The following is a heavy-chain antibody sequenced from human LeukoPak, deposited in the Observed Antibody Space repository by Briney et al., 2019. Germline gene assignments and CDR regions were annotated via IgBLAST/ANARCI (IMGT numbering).Heavy chain of an antibody. Sequence: SVKVSFKASGYTFTGYYMHWVRPAPGQGLEWMGWINPNSGGTNYAQKIQGRDTMTKDTSISTAYMELSRLRSDDTAVYYCAGGEYVFEAFDIWGQGTMVTVSS. CDR1: GYTFTGYY. V-gene: IGHV1-2*02. J-gene: IGHJ3*02. CDR3: AGGEYVFEAFDI. D-gene: IGHD2/OR15-2a*01. CDR2: INPNSGGT.